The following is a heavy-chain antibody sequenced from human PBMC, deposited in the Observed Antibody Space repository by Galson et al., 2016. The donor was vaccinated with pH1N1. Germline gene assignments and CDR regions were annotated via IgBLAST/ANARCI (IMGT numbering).Heavy chain of an antibody. D-gene: IGHD3-16*01. CDR1: GFTFSSYG. J-gene: IGHJ3*01. V-gene: IGHV3-30*18. CDR2: ISYDGSKK. CDR3: AKGGSPQTPNDAFDV. Sequence: SLRLSCAASGFTFSSYGMHWVRQAPGKGLEWVAVISYDGSKKYYADSVKGRFTIPRDKSKNTLFLRMNSLRVEDTALYYCAKGGSPQTPNDAFDVWGQGSMVTVSS.